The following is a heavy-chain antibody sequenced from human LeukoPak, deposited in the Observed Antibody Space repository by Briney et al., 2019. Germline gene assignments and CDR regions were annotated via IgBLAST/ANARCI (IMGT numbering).Heavy chain of an antibody. J-gene: IGHJ6*02. CDR3: ARNKPITAFFGMDV. D-gene: IGHD6-6*01. V-gene: IGHV3-30*04. CDR1: GFSFSDYA. Sequence: GGSLRPSCAASGFSFSDYALHWVRQAPGKGLEWVAVISYGGTKEYYADSVKGRFTISKDNSKNTLYLQMNSLRHEDTAVYYCARNKPITAFFGMDVWGQGTTVIVSS. CDR2: ISYGGTKE.